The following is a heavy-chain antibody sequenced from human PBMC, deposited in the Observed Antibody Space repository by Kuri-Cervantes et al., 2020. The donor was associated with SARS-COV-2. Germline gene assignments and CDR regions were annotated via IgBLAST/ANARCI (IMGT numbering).Heavy chain of an antibody. CDR1: GFTFSSYS. D-gene: IGHD2-2*01. V-gene: IGHV3-21*01. Sequence: GGSLRLSCAASGFTFSSYSMNWVRQAPGKGLEWVSSISSSSSYIYYADSVKGRFTISRDNAKNSLYLQMNSLRAEDTAVYYCARGSPSYWVVPAAPFDYWGQGTLVTVSS. J-gene: IGHJ4*02. CDR3: ARGSPSYWVVPAAPFDY. CDR2: ISSSSSYI.